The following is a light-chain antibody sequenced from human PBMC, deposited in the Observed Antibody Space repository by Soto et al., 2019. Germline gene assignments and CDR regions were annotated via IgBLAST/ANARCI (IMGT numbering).Light chain of an antibody. CDR1: SSDVGGYNY. V-gene: IGLV2-14*01. J-gene: IGLJ1*01. CDR3: SSYTSSTTYV. Sequence: QSARTQPASVSGSPGQSITISCTGTSSDVGGYNYVSWYQQHPGKAPKLMIYHVTNRPSGVSDRFSGSKSGNTASLTISGLQAEDEADYYCSSYTSSTTYVFGTGTKVTVL. CDR2: HVT.